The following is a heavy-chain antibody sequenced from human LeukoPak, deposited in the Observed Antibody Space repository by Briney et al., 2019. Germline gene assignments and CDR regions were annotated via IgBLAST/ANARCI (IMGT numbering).Heavy chain of an antibody. CDR1: GDSMCSSHYC. J-gene: IGHJ5*02. CDR3: ARHAVEAASRWFDP. D-gene: IGHD1-1*01. V-gene: IGHV4-39*01. Sequence: PSETPSLTCTVSGDSMCSSHYCWGWIRQPPGKGLEWIGSIYYSGSTYYNPSLKSRVTMSVDTSKKQFSLKLSSVTAADTAVYYCARHAVEAASRWFDPWGQGTLVTVSS. CDR2: IYYSGST.